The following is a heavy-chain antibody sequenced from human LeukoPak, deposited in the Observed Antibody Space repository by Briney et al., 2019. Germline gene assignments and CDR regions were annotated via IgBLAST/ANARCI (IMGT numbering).Heavy chain of an antibody. V-gene: IGHV3-23*01. CDR2: ISGSGGST. Sequence: HPGGSLRLSCAASGFTFSSYAMSWVRQAPGKGLEWVSAISGSGGSTYYADSVKGRFTISRDNAKNSLYLQMNSLRAEDTALYYCVKESINGMDVWGQGTTVTVSS. CDR1: GFTFSSYA. J-gene: IGHJ6*02. CDR3: VKESINGMDV. D-gene: IGHD3-10*01.